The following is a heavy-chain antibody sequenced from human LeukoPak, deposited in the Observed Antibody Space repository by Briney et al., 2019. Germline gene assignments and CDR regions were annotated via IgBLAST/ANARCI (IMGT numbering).Heavy chain of an antibody. J-gene: IGHJ3*02. CDR1: GGSISSGDYY. CDR2: IYYSGST. V-gene: IGHV4-30-4*08. Sequence: SQTLSLTCTVSGGSISSGDYYWSWIRQPPEKGLEWIGYIYYSGSTYYNPSLKSRVTISVDASKNQFSLKLSSVTAADTAVYYCARDESSSWYGGAFDIWGQGTMVTVSS. CDR3: ARDESSSWYGGAFDI. D-gene: IGHD6-13*01.